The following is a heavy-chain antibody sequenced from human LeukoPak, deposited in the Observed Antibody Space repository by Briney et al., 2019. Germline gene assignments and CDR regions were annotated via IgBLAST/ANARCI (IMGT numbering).Heavy chain of an antibody. Sequence: PGGPLRLSCAASGFTFSSYDIRWVRQAPPKGLHWVSSITLSGANTFYADSVMGRFTISRDNSKNTLNLQMNSLSAEDTAVYYCAKRGNPAVGHHYLDVWGEGTPVSVSS. J-gene: IGHJ6*03. D-gene: IGHD2-2*01. V-gene: IGHV3-23*01. CDR1: GFTFSSYD. CDR3: AKRGNPAVGHHYLDV. CDR2: ITLSGANT.